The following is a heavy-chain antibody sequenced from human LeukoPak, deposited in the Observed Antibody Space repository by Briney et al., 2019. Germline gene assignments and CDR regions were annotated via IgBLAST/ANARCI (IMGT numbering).Heavy chain of an antibody. V-gene: IGHV3-23*01. D-gene: IGHD1-26*01. Sequence: GGSLRLSCAAAGLTFGNSAMSWVRRAPGKGLEWVSTISGVGGETFYADSVKGRFSLSRDNSKHTLSLQMNSLRAEDTAVYYCVKGAPYSFFDPWGQGRLVTVSS. CDR3: VKGAPYSFFDP. CDR2: ISGVGGET. J-gene: IGHJ5*02. CDR1: GLTFGNSA.